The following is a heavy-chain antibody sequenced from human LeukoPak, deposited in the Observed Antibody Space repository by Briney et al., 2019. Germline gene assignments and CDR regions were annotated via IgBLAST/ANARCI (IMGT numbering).Heavy chain of an antibody. Sequence: SVTASRTVSGYTLTELSMHWGRQAPGKGLEWLGGFDTVDGETITSHKSSVRVTMTEDTSTDTAYMELSSLRSEDTAVYYCATLVVTDDAFDIWGQGTMVTVSS. CDR1: GYTLTELS. CDR2: FDTVDGET. D-gene: IGHD3-22*01. CDR3: ATLVVTDDAFDI. J-gene: IGHJ3*02. V-gene: IGHV1-24*01.